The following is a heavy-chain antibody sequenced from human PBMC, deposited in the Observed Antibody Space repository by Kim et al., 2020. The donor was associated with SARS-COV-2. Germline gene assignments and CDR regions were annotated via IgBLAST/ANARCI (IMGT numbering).Heavy chain of an antibody. D-gene: IGHD7-27*01. J-gene: IGHJ2*01. Sequence: YADSVKGRFTITRDNSKNTLYLQMNSLRVEDTAVYYCAKPLTTAYWYFDLWGRGTLVTVSS. V-gene: IGHV3-30-3*02. CDR3: AKPLTTAYWYFDL.